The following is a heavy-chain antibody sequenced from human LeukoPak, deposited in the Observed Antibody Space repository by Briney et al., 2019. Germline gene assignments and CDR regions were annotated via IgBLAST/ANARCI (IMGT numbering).Heavy chain of an antibody. D-gene: IGHD6-19*01. CDR1: GGSISSSSYY. CDR2: VYYSGTT. J-gene: IGHJ4*02. V-gene: IGHV4-39*07. Sequence: SETLSLTCPVSGGSISSSSYYWGWIRQPPGKALEWIGSVYYSGTTSYNPSLKSRVTISVDMSKNHFSLRLRSVTAADTAMYYCARGTLYRGWSYYLDFWGQGSQVTVSS. CDR3: ARGTLYRGWSYYLDF.